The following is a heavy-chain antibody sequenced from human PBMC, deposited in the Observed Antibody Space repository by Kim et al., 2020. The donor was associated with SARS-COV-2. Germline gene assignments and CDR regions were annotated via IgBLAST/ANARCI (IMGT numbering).Heavy chain of an antibody. J-gene: IGHJ4*02. CDR3: ARELRFLEWLRYFDY. D-gene: IGHD3-3*01. V-gene: IGHV1-69*04. Sequence: QKFQGRVTITADKSTSTAYMELSSLRSEDTAVYYCARELRFLEWLRYFDYWGQGTLVTVSS.